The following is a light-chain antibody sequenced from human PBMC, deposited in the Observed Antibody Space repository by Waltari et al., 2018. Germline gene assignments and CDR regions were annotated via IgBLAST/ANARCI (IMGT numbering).Light chain of an antibody. CDR2: EVS. CDR1: SSDVGGYNY. Sequence: QSALTQPASVSGSPGQSITISCTGTSSDVGGYNYVSWYQQHPGNAPKPMIYEVSNRPSGVSTRFSGSKSGNTASLTISGLQAEDEADYYCSSYTSSSTVVFGGGTKLTVL. J-gene: IGLJ2*01. CDR3: SSYTSSSTVV. V-gene: IGLV2-14*01.